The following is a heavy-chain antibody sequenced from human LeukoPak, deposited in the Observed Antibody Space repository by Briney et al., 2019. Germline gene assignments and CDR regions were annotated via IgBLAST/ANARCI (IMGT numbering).Heavy chain of an antibody. CDR2: IYTSGST. J-gene: IGHJ4*02. V-gene: IGHV4-4*07. CDR1: GGSISSYY. D-gene: IGHD6-13*01. Sequence: SETLSLTCTVAGGSISSYYWSWIRQPAGKGLEWIGRIYTSGSTNYNPSLKSRVTMSVDTSKNQFSLKLSSVTAADTAVYYCARDRGAAAGATHDYWGQGTLVTVSS. CDR3: ARDRGAAAGATHDY.